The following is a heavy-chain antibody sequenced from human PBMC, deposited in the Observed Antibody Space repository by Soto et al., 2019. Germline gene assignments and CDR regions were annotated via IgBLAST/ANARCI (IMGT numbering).Heavy chain of an antibody. Sequence: GGSLRLSCAASGFTFSSYAMSWVRQAPGKGLEWVSAISGSGGSTYYADSVKGRFTISRDNSKNTLYLQMNSLRAEDTAVYYCAKDYSGYDFPYYFDYWGQGTLVTVSS. V-gene: IGHV3-23*01. CDR1: GFTFSSYA. D-gene: IGHD5-12*01. CDR2: ISGSGGST. J-gene: IGHJ4*02. CDR3: AKDYSGYDFPYYFDY.